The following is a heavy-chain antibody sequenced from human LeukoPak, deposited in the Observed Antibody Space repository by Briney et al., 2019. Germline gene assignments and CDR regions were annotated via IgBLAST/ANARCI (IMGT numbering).Heavy chain of an antibody. Sequence: PGGSLRLSCAASGFTFSSYSMNWVRQAPGKGLEWVSYISSSSSTIYYADSVKGRFTISRDNAKNSLYLQMNSLRAEDTVVYYCARGGVVATRYYYGMDVWGQGTTVTVSS. CDR2: ISSSSSTI. D-gene: IGHD5-12*01. CDR3: ARGGVVATRYYYGMDV. V-gene: IGHV3-48*01. CDR1: GFTFSSYS. J-gene: IGHJ6*02.